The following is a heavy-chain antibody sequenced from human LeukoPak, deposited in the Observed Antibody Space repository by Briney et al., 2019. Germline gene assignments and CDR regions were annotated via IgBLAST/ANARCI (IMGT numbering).Heavy chain of an antibody. Sequence: GGSLRLSCAASGFTFSSYTMSWVRQAPGKGLEWVSAISGSGGSTYYADSVKGRFTISRDNSKNTLYLQMNSLRAEDTAVYYCAKDQDIVVVTAIADYWGQGTLVTVSS. V-gene: IGHV3-23*01. J-gene: IGHJ4*02. CDR3: AKDQDIVVVTAIADY. D-gene: IGHD2-21*02. CDR2: ISGSGGST. CDR1: GFTFSSYT.